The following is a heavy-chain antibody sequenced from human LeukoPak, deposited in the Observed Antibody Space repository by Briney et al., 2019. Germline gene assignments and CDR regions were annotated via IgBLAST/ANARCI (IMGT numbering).Heavy chain of an antibody. Sequence: SETLSLTCSVSGGSISSYYWSRIRQPAGKGLEWIGRIKNSGNTNYNPSLESRVTISVDTSKNQFSLKLSSVTAADTAVYYCARHRTIFDPWGQGTLVTVSS. CDR3: ARHRTIFDP. CDR1: GGSISSYY. V-gene: IGHV4-4*07. CDR2: IKNSGNT. D-gene: IGHD3-3*01. J-gene: IGHJ5*02.